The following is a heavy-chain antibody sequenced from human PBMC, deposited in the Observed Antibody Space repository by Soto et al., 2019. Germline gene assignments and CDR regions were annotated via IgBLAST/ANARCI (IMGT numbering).Heavy chain of an antibody. V-gene: IGHV1-58*01. Sequence: SVKVSCKASGFTFTSSAVQWVRQARGQRLEWIGWIVVGSGNTNYAQKFQERVTITRDMSTSTAYMELSSLRSEDTAVYYCAAAHSSGYYYLNYWGQGTLVTVSS. D-gene: IGHD3-22*01. J-gene: IGHJ4*02. CDR3: AAAHSSGYYYLNY. CDR2: IVVGSGNT. CDR1: GFTFTSSA.